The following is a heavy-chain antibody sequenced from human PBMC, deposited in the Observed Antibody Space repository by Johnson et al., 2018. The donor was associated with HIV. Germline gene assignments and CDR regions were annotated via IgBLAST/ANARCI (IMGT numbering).Heavy chain of an antibody. D-gene: IGHD2-15*01. V-gene: IGHV3-33*01. CDR1: GFTFSSYG. J-gene: IGHJ3*02. CDR2: IWYDGSNK. CDR3: ARDNPGYCSGGSCHDAFDI. Sequence: VQLVESGGGVVQPGRSLRLSCAASGFTFSSYGMHWVRQAPGKGLEWVAVIWYDGSNKYYADSVTGRFTISRDNAKNSLYLQMNSLRAEDAAVYYCARDNPGYCSGGSCHDAFDIWGQGTMVTVSS.